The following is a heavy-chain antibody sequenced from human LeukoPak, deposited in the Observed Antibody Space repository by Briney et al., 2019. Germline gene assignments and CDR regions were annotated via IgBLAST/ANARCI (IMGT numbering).Heavy chain of an antibody. CDR2: INHSGST. CDR1: GGSFSGYY. CDR3: ARGVGALYYFDY. D-gene: IGHD3-16*01. V-gene: IGHV4-34*01. J-gene: IGHJ4*02. Sequence: SETLSLTYAVYGGSFSGYYWSWIRQPPGKGLEWIGEINHSGSTNYNPSLKSRVTISVDTSKNQFSLKLSSVTAVDTAVYYCARGVGALYYFDYWGQGTLVTVSS.